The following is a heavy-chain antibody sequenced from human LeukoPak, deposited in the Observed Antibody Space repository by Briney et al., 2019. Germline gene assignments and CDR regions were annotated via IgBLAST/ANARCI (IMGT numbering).Heavy chain of an antibody. V-gene: IGHV3-23*01. CDR2: INGSGGST. CDR3: AKRIQSAMATGY. D-gene: IGHD5-18*01. Sequence: GGSLRLSCAASGFTFSSYATSWVRQAPGKRLEWVSDINGSGGSTYYADSVKGRFTISRDNSKNTLSLQMNSLRAEDTAVYYCAKRIQSAMATGYWGQGTLVTVSS. CDR1: GFTFSSYA. J-gene: IGHJ4*02.